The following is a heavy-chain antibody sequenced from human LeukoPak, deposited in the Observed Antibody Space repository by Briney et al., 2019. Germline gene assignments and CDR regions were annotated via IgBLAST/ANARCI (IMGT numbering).Heavy chain of an antibody. CDR2: IYNIGST. J-gene: IGHJ4*02. CDR1: GGSISDYY. D-gene: IGHD3-10*01. CDR3: ARDSGSGSRYFDY. Sequence: SETLSLTCTVSGGSISDYYWSWIRQPPGKGLEWIGNIYNIGSTNYNPSLTSRVTISVDTSKNQFSLKLSSVTAADTAVYHCARDSGSGSRYFDYWGQGTLVTVSS. V-gene: IGHV4-59*01.